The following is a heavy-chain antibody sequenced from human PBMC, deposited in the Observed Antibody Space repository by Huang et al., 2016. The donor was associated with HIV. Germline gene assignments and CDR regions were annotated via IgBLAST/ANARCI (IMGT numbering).Heavy chain of an antibody. CDR3: ARGDELWTGYYFDS. CDR1: GVSIKSGSYY. V-gene: IGHV4-61*09. Sequence: QVQLQESGPGLVKPSQTLSLTCTVSGVSIKSGSYYWNWVRQPAGMGLEWIGHIYTTGSTVYNPSLKSRVSISADTSKNQFSLKVTSVTAADTAVYFCARGDELWTGYYFDSWGQGALVTVSS. D-gene: IGHD3-3*01. CDR2: IYTTGST. J-gene: IGHJ4*02.